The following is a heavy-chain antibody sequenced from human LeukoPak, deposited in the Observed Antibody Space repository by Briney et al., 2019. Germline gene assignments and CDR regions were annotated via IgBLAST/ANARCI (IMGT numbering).Heavy chain of an antibody. V-gene: IGHV4-59*01. CDR3: ARASYYYGSGSFDY. J-gene: IGHJ4*02. Sequence: PSETLSLTCTVSGVSISSYYWSWIRQPPGKGLEWIGYIYYSGSTNYNPSLKSRVTISVDTSKNQFSLKLSSVTAADTAVYYCARASYYYGSGSFDYWGQGTLVTVSS. D-gene: IGHD3-10*01. CDR1: GVSISSYY. CDR2: IYYSGST.